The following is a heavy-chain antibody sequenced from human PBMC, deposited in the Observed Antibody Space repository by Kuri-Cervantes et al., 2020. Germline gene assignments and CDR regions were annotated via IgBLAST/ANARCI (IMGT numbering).Heavy chain of an antibody. CDR2: IYYSGST. CDR3: ARYCGGDCYPEYYYYGMDV. Sequence: SETLSLTCTVSGGSISSGDYYWSWIRQPPGKGLEWIGYIYYSGSTYYNPSLKSRVTISVDTSKNQFSLKLSSVTAADTAVYYCARYCGGDCYPEYYYYGMDVWGQGTTVTVSS. J-gene: IGHJ6*02. CDR1: GGSISSGDYY. V-gene: IGHV4-30-4*01. D-gene: IGHD2-21*02.